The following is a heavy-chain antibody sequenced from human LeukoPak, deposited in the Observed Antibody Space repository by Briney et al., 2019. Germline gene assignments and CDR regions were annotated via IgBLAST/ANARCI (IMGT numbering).Heavy chain of an antibody. CDR3: ARDLGYCSSTSCRNTIDY. Sequence: GGSLRLSCAASGFTFSSYSMTWVRQAPGKGLGWVSSISSSSSYIYYADSVKGRFTISRDNAKNSLYLQMNSLRAEDTAVYYCARDLGYCSSTSCRNTIDYWGQGTLVTVSS. J-gene: IGHJ4*02. CDR1: GFTFSSYS. D-gene: IGHD2-2*01. CDR2: ISSSSSYI. V-gene: IGHV3-21*01.